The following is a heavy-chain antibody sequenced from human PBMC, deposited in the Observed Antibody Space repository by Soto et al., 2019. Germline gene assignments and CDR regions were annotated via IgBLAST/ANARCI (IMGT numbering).Heavy chain of an antibody. CDR1: GGSFSGYY. CDR3: ARASHDILTGTTWVWYFDL. Sequence: QVQLQQWGAGPLRPLETLSLTCGVSGGSFSGYYWAWIRQSPGKGLEWIGEINDRGSINYNPSMKSRVSISVATSKNHYSLNLRSVTAADTAVYYCARASHDILTGTTWVWYFDLWGRGTLVTVSS. CDR2: INDRGSI. D-gene: IGHD3-9*01. J-gene: IGHJ2*01. V-gene: IGHV4-34*01.